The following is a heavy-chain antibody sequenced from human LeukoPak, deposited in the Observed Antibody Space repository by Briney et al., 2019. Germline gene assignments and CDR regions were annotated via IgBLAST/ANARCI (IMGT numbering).Heavy chain of an antibody. CDR2: IKQDGSEK. CDR1: GFTFSSYW. V-gene: IGHV3-7*01. J-gene: IGHJ4*02. Sequence: GGSLRLSCAASGFTFSSYWMHWVRQAPGKGLEWVANIKQDGSEKYYVDSVKGRFTISRDNAKNSLYLQMDSLRAEDTAVYFCAGGTGWVSDSWGQGTLVTVSA. D-gene: IGHD6-19*01. CDR3: AGGTGWVSDS.